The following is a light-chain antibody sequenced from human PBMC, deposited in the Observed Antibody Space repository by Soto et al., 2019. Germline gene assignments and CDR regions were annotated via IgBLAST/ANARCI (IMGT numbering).Light chain of an antibody. CDR1: SSKIGAGYD. J-gene: IGLJ2*01. Sequence: QSVLPHPPSVSGAPGQGVTISGTGSSSKIGAGYDVHWYQQLPGTAPKLLIYGNSNRPSGVPDRFSGSKSGTSASLAITGLQAEDEADYYCQSYDSSLGGSGVFGGGTKLTVL. CDR2: GNS. V-gene: IGLV1-40*01. CDR3: QSYDSSLGGSGV.